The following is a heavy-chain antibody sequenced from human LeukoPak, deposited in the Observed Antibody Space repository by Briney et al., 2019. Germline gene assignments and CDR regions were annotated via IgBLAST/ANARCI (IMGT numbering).Heavy chain of an antibody. CDR2: INHSGST. Sequence: PSETLSLTCAVYGGSFSGYYWSWIRQPPGKGLEWIGEINHSGSTNYNPSLKSRVTISVDTSKNQFSLKLSSVTAADTAAYYCARGWYGSRDLKNWGQGTLVTVSS. V-gene: IGHV4-34*01. CDR3: ARGWYGSRDLKN. J-gene: IGHJ4*02. D-gene: IGHD3-10*01. CDR1: GGSFSGYY.